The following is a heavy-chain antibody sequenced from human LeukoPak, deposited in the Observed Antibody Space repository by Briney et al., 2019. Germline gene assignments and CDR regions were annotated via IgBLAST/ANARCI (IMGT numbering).Heavy chain of an antibody. J-gene: IGHJ6*03. D-gene: IGHD6-19*01. Sequence: GGSLRLSCVASGFTFSSYGMHWVRQAPGKGLEWVAFIRYDGTNKNYADSVKGRFTITRDNSKNTLYLQMNSLRAEDTAVYYCARAGQWLVSYYYYYYMDVWGKGTTVTVSS. CDR3: ARAGQWLVSYYYYYYMDV. CDR1: GFTFSSYG. V-gene: IGHV3-30*02. CDR2: IRYDGTNK.